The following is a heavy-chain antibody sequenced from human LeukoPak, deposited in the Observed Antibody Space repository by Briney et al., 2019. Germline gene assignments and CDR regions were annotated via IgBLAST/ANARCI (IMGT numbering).Heavy chain of an antibody. D-gene: IGHD7-27*01. CDR3: ARGRGKLGIVEKDY. V-gene: IGHV1-8*01. Sequence: ASVNVSCKASGYTFTSYDINWVRQATGQGLEWMGWMNPNSGNTGYAQKFQGRVTMTRNTSISTAYMELSSLRSEDTAVYYCARGRGKLGIVEKDYWGQGTLVTVSS. CDR1: GYTFTSYD. CDR2: MNPNSGNT. J-gene: IGHJ4*02.